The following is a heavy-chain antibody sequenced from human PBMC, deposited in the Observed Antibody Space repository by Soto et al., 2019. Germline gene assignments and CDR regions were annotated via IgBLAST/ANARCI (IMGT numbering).Heavy chain of an antibody. V-gene: IGHV1-18*01. CDR3: ARDYYDSSGYYFTPSGY. Sequence: GASVKVSCKASGYTFTSYGISWVRQAPGQGLEWMGWISAYNGNTNYAQKLQGRVTMTTDTSTSTAYMELRSLRSDDTAVYYCARDYYDSSGYYFTPSGYWGQGTLVTVSS. CDR2: ISAYNGNT. D-gene: IGHD3-22*01. CDR1: GYTFTSYG. J-gene: IGHJ4*02.